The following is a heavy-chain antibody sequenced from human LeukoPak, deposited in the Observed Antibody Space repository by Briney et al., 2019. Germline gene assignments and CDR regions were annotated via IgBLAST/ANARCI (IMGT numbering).Heavy chain of an antibody. D-gene: IGHD3-10*01. V-gene: IGHV1-2*02. CDR1: GYTFTGYY. CDR3: ARDGNYYGSGSYYTD. Sequence: GASVKVSCKASGYTFTGYYMHWVRQAPGQGLEWMGWINPNSGGTNYAQKFQGRVTMTRDTSISTAYMELSRLRSDDTAVYYCARDGNYYGSGSYYTDWGQGTLVTASS. J-gene: IGHJ4*02. CDR2: INPNSGGT.